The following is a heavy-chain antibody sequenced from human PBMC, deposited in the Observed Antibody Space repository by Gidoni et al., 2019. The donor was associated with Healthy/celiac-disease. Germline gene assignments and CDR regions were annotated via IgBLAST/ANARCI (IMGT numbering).Heavy chain of an antibody. J-gene: IGHJ4*02. CDR2: ISGSGGTT. D-gene: IGHD2-21*02. CDR3: AKEVVTATYFDY. Sequence: EVQLLESGGGLVQPGGSLQLSCAASGFTFSSYARSWVRQAPGKWLEWVSAISGSGGTTYYADSVKGRFTISRDNSKNSLYLQMNSLRAEDTAVYYCAKEVVTATYFDYWGQGTLVTVSS. CDR1: GFTFSSYA. V-gene: IGHV3-23*01.